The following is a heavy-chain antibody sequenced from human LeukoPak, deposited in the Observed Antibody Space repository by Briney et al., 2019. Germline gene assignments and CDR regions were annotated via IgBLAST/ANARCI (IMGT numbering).Heavy chain of an antibody. D-gene: IGHD5-12*01. CDR3: ARDRYSGYDFDYYYMDV. CDR1: GFTFSDYY. Sequence: PGGSLRLSCAASGFTFSDYYMSWIRQAPGKGLEGVSYISSSGSTIYYADSVKGRFTISRDNAKNSLYLQMNSLRAEDTAVYYCARDRYSGYDFDYYYMDVWGKGTTVTVSS. V-gene: IGHV3-11*01. CDR2: ISSSGSTI. J-gene: IGHJ6*03.